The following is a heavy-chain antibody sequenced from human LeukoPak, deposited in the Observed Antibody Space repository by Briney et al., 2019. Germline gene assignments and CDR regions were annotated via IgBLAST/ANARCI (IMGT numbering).Heavy chain of an antibody. CDR3: ARFWSVHNWFDP. V-gene: IGHV4-30-4*01. D-gene: IGHD3-3*01. J-gene: IGHJ5*02. CDR1: GVSISSGDYY. CDR2: IYYSGST. Sequence: SQTLSLTCTVSGVSISSGDYYWRWIRQPPGKGLEWIGYIYYSGSTYYNPSLKSRVTISVDTSKNQFSLKLSSVTAADTAVYYCARFWSVHNWFDPWGQGTLVTVSS.